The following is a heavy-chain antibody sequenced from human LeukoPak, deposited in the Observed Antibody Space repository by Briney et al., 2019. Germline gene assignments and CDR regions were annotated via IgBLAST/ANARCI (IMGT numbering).Heavy chain of an antibody. J-gene: IGHJ4*02. V-gene: IGHV4-38-2*02. CDR3: AREGRIVCSGGSCYFDY. CDR2: IYHSGST. CDR1: GYSISSGYY. Sequence: SETLSLTCAVSGYSISSGYYWGWIRQPPGKGLEWIGSIYHSGSTYYNPSLKSRVTISVDTSKNQFSLKLGSVTAADTAVYYCAREGRIVCSGGSCYFDYWGQGTLVTVSS. D-gene: IGHD2-15*01.